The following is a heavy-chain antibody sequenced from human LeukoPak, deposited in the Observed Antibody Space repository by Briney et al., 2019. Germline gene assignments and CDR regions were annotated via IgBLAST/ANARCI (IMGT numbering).Heavy chain of an antibody. CDR3: ARSDSSSWYFYFDY. CDR1: GASISSGSYY. CDR2: IYYSGYT. D-gene: IGHD6-13*01. V-gene: IGHV4-39*07. Sequence: SETLSLTCTVSGASISSGSYYWGWIRQPPGKGLEWIGTIYYSGYTYYNPSLKSRVTISVDTSKNQFSLKLSSVTAADTAVYYCARSDSSSWYFYFDYWGQGTLVTVSS. J-gene: IGHJ4*02.